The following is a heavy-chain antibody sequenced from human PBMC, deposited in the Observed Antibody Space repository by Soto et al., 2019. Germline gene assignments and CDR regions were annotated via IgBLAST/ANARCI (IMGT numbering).Heavy chain of an antibody. Sequence: PGGSLRLSCAASGFTFSSYEMNWVRQAPGKGLEWVSYISSSGSTIYYADSVKGRFTISRDNAKNSLYLQMNSLGAEDTAVYYCARSSGAAYYYYYGMDVWGQGTTVTVSS. CDR3: ARSSGAAYYYYYGMDV. D-gene: IGHD1-26*01. V-gene: IGHV3-48*03. CDR2: ISSSGSTI. J-gene: IGHJ6*02. CDR1: GFTFSSYE.